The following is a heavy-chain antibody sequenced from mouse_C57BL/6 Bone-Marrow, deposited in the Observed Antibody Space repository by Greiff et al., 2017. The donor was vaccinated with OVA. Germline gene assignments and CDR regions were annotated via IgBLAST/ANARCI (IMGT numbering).Heavy chain of an antibody. CDR1: GFNIKNTY. V-gene: IGHV14-3*01. CDR2: IDPANDNT. Sequence: VQLQQSVAELVRPGASVKLSCTASGFNIKNTYMHWVKQSPEQGLEWIGRIDPANDNTKYAPKFQGKATMTADTSSNTAYLQLSSLSSEDTAVYCCARGNFGSSDYAMDYWGQGTSVTVSA. J-gene: IGHJ4*01. D-gene: IGHD1-1*01. CDR3: ARGNFGSSDYAMDY.